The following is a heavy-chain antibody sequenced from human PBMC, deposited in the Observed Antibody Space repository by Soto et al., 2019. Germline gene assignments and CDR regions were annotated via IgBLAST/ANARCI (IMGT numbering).Heavy chain of an antibody. V-gene: IGHV4-30-4*01. CDR3: ARDTGTYPYYFDY. J-gene: IGHJ4*02. D-gene: IGHD1-26*01. CDR1: GGSISSGENF. Sequence: PSETLSLTCTVSGGSISSGENFWNWIRQSPGMGLEWIGYIHHSGSTYYNPSLKSRLTISVDTSKNQISLKLNSVTAADTAVYYCARDTGTYPYYFDYWGQGTLVTV. CDR2: IHHSGST.